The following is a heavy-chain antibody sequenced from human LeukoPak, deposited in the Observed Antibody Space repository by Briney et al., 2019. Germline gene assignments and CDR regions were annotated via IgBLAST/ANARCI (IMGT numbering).Heavy chain of an antibody. Sequence: SETLSLTCTVSGGSISSYYWSWIRQPPGKGLEWIGYIYYSGSTNYNPSLKSRVTIPVDTSKNQFSLKLSSVTAADTAGYYCARYPRPFQLLYGWFDPWGQGTLVTVSS. CDR1: GGSISSYY. D-gene: IGHD2-2*02. CDR2: IYYSGST. J-gene: IGHJ5*02. V-gene: IGHV4-59*01. CDR3: ARYPRPFQLLYGWFDP.